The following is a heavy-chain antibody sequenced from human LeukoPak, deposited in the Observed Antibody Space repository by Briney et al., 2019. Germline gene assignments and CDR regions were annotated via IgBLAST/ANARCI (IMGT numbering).Heavy chain of an antibody. Sequence: GSLRLSCAASGFTFSSYAMHWVRQAPGKGLEWVAVISYDGTNKYYADSVKGRFTISRDNSKNTLYLQMNSLRAVDTAVYYCARDRTRDGYNQGRVFDYWGQGTLVTVSS. D-gene: IGHD5-24*01. CDR2: ISYDGTNK. J-gene: IGHJ4*02. CDR1: GFTFSSYA. V-gene: IGHV3-30-3*01. CDR3: ARDRTRDGYNQGRVFDY.